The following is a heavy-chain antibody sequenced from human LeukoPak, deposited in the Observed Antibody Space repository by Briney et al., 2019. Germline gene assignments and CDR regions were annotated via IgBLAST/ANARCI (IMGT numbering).Heavy chain of an antibody. CDR3: AKEPTTRYCSGGSCYSWDY. D-gene: IGHD2-15*01. CDR2: ISGSGGST. CDR1: GFTFSSYA. J-gene: IGHJ4*02. Sequence: GGSLRLSCAASGFTFSSYAMSWVRQAPGKGLEWVSAISGSGGSTYYADSVKGRFTISRDNSKNTLYLQTNSLRAEDTAVYYCAKEPTTRYCSGGSCYSWDYWGQGTLVTVSS. V-gene: IGHV3-23*01.